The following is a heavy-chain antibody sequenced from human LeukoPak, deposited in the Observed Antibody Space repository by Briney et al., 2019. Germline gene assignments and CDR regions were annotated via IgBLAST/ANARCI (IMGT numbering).Heavy chain of an antibody. CDR3: ARGGVRGEYDWFDP. CDR1: GFTFSIYA. D-gene: IGHD3-10*01. J-gene: IGHJ5*02. V-gene: IGHV3-23*01. CDR2: ISGSGDST. Sequence: HPGGSLRLSCLASGFTFSIYAMNWVRQAPGKGLEWVSDISGSGDSTYYADSVKGRFTISRDNSKNTLYLQMNSLRADDTAVYYCARGGVRGEYDWFDPWGQGTLVTVSS.